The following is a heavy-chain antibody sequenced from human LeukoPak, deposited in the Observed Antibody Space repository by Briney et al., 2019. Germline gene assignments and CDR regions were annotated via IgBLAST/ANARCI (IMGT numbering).Heavy chain of an antibody. Sequence: GGSLRLSCAASGFTFSSYAMHWVRQAPGKGLEWVAVISYDGSNKYYVDSVKGRFTISRDNSKNTLYLQMNSLRAEDTAVYYCARVRYVDTAMVPFDYWGQGTLVTVSS. J-gene: IGHJ4*02. CDR2: ISYDGSNK. CDR3: ARVRYVDTAMVPFDY. V-gene: IGHV3-30*04. CDR1: GFTFSSYA. D-gene: IGHD5-18*01.